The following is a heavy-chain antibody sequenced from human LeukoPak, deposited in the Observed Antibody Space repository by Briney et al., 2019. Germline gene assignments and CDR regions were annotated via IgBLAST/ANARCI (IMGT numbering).Heavy chain of an antibody. CDR1: GSTFSTYW. CDR2: ISGSGSTI. J-gene: IGHJ4*02. V-gene: IGHV3-48*04. Sequence: GGSLRLSCAASGSTFSTYWMNWVRQAPGKGLEWVSYISGSGSTIYFADSVKGRFTISRDNAKNSLYLQMNSLRAEDTAVYYCARGRVSGDYWGQGALVTVSS. CDR3: ARGRVSGDY. D-gene: IGHD6-13*01.